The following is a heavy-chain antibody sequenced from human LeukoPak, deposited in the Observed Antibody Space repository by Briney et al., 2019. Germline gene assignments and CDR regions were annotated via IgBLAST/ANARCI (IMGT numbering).Heavy chain of an antibody. CDR3: AASPDHYDSSGYSYYFDY. D-gene: IGHD3-22*01. CDR1: GFTFTSSA. Sequence: SVKVSCKASGFTFTSSAVQWVRQARGQRLEWIGWIVVGSGDTNYAQKFQERVTITRDMSTSTAYMELSSLRSEDTAVYYCAASPDHYDSSGYSYYFDYWGQGTL. V-gene: IGHV1-58*01. CDR2: IVVGSGDT. J-gene: IGHJ4*02.